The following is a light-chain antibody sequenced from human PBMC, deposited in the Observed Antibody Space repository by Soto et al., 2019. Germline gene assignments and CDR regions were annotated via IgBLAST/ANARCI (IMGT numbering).Light chain of an antibody. CDR1: QVIRND. J-gene: IGKJ1*01. V-gene: IGKV1-6*01. CDR2: AAS. CDR3: LQDYNYPRT. Sequence: AIQMTQSPSSLSASVGDRVTITCRASQVIRNDLGWYQQKPGKAPKLLIYAASSLQSGVPSRFSGSGSGTDFTLTISSLQPEVFATYYCLQDYNYPRTFGQGTKVEIK.